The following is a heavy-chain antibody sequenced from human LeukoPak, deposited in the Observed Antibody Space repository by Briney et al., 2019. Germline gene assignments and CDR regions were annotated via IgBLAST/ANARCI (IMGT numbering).Heavy chain of an antibody. Sequence: GASVKVSCKASGYTFTRYPMNWMRQAPGQGLEWMGWINMNTGNPTYAQGFIGRFVFSLDTSVSTAYLQISSLKAEDTAVYYCARDDAVQLERRKYNWFDPWGQGTLVTVSS. V-gene: IGHV7-4-1*02. J-gene: IGHJ5*02. D-gene: IGHD1-1*01. CDR1: GYTFTRYP. CDR2: INMNTGNP. CDR3: ARDDAVQLERRKYNWFDP.